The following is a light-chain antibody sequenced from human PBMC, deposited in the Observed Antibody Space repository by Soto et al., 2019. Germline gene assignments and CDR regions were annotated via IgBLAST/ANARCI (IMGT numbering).Light chain of an antibody. CDR1: QTISSW. Sequence: DIQMTQSPSTLSVSVGDRVTITCRASQTISSWLAWYQQKPGKAPKLLIYAASTLQSGVPSRFSGSGSGTDFTLTISSLQPEDFATYYCQQGHSNPITLGQGTRLEIK. V-gene: IGKV1-39*01. J-gene: IGKJ5*01. CDR3: QQGHSNPIT. CDR2: AAS.